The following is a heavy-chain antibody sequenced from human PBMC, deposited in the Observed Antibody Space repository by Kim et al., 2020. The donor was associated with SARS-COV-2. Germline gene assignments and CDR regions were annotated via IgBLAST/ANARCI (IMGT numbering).Heavy chain of an antibody. Sequence: GGSLRLSCAASGFRFDIYAMSWVRQAPGKGLEWVSSVSNSGGSTYYTDSVRGRFTISRDTSKNTLHLQMDSLRGDDTAIYYCARQKEALTYSSGWGAWGRGTLVTVSS. D-gene: IGHD6-19*01. CDR1: GFRFDIYA. CDR3: ARQKEALTYSSGWGA. V-gene: IGHV3-23*01. CDR2: VSNSGGST. J-gene: IGHJ4*02.